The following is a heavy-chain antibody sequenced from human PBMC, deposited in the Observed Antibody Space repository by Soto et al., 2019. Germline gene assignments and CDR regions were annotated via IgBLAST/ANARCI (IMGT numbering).Heavy chain of an antibody. CDR1: GFTFSSYG. CDR2: ISYDGSNK. Sequence: GGSLRLSCAASGFTFSSYGMHWVRQAPGKGLEWVAVISYDGSNKYYADSVKGRFTISRDNSKNTLYLQMNSLRAEDTAVYYCAKDRVYGMDVWGQGTKVTVSS. CDR3: AKDRVYGMDV. J-gene: IGHJ6*02. V-gene: IGHV3-30*18.